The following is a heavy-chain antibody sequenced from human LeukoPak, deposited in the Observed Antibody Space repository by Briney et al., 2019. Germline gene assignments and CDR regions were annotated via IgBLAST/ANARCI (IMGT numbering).Heavy chain of an antibody. J-gene: IGHJ4*02. Sequence: GGSLRLSCAASGFTVSSNYMIWVRQAPGKGLEWVSVIYSGGSTYYADSVKGRFTISRDNAKNTLYLQMNSLRAEDTAVYYCATLGESSSMDYWGQGTLVTVS. D-gene: IGHD3-16*01. V-gene: IGHV3-66*01. CDR2: IYSGGST. CDR1: GFTVSSNY. CDR3: ATLGESSSMDY.